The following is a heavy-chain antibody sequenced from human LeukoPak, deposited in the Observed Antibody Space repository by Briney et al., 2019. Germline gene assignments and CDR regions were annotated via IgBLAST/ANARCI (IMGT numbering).Heavy chain of an antibody. J-gene: IGHJ5*02. CDR3: ASLPARYYYGSGSRGMFDP. D-gene: IGHD3-10*01. Sequence: SETLSLTCAAYGGSFSGYYWSWIRQPPGKGLEWIGEINHSGSTNYNPSLKSRVTISVDTSKNQFSLKLSSVTAADTAVYYCASLPARYYYGSGSRGMFDPWGQGTLVTVSS. CDR1: GGSFSGYY. V-gene: IGHV4-34*01. CDR2: INHSGST.